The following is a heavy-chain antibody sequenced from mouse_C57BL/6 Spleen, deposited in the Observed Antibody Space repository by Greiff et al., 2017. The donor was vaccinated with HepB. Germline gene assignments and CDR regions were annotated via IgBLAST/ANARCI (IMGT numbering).Heavy chain of an antibody. Sequence: LQQSGAELVRPGSSVKLSCKDSYFAFMASAMHWVKQRPGHGLEWIGSFTMYSDATEYSENFKGKATLTANTSSSTAYMELSSLTSEDSAVYYGATYYFGSRGDFDYWGQGTTLTVSS. V-gene: IGHV1-49*01. CDR1: YFAFMASA. D-gene: IGHD1-1*01. CDR2: FTMYSDAT. CDR3: ATYYFGSRGDFDY. J-gene: IGHJ2*01.